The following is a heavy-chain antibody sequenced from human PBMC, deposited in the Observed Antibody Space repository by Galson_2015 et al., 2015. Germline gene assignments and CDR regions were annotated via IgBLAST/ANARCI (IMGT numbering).Heavy chain of an antibody. CDR2: ISWNSGSI. CDR3: AKDISRGDYGMDV. V-gene: IGHV3-9*01. Sequence: SLRLSCAASGFTFDDYAMHWVRQAPGKGLEWVSGISWNSGSIGYADSVKGRFTISRDNAKNSLYLQMNSLRAEDTALYYCAKDISRGDYGMDVWGQGTTVTVSS. J-gene: IGHJ6*02. CDR1: GFTFDDYA.